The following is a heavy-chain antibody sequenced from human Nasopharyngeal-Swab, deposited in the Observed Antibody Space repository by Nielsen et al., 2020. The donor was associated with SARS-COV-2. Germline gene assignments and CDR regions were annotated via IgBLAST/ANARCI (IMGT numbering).Heavy chain of an antibody. CDR2: IKQDGSEK. V-gene: IGHV3-7*03. Sequence: GGSLRLSCAASGSTFSSYWMSWVRQAPGKGLEWVANIKQDGSEKYYVDSVKGRFTISRDNAKNSLYLQMNSRRAEDTAVYYCARDPITMVQGGLNWFDPWGQGTLVTVSS. CDR3: ARDPITMVQGGLNWFDP. J-gene: IGHJ5*02. CDR1: GSTFSSYW. D-gene: IGHD3-10*01.